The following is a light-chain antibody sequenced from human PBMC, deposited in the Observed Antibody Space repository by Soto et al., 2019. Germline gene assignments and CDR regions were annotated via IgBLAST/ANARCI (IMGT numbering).Light chain of an antibody. CDR1: ETVSGSY. CDR3: QQYGSSRT. CDR2: GAY. V-gene: IGKV3-20*01. J-gene: IGKJ1*01. Sequence: EIVLTQSPGTLSLSTGERATLSCRASETVSGSYLAWYQQKPGQAPRLLIYGAYNRATGIPDRFSGSGSGTDFTLTISRLEPEDFAVYYCQQYGSSRTFGQGTKVDI.